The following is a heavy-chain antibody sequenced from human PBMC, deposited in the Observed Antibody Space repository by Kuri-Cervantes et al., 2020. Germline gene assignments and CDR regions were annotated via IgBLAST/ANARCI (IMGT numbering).Heavy chain of an antibody. CDR2: IYSGGST. J-gene: IGHJ6*02. V-gene: IGHV3-66*01. CDR1: GFTVSSNY. Sequence: GGSLRLSCAASGFTVSSNYMSWVRQAPGKGLEWVSVIYSGGSTYYADSVKGRFTISRDNAKNSLYLQMNSLRDEDTAVYYCARDGSSLDYYYYYGMDVWGQGTTVTVSS. D-gene: IGHD1-1*01. CDR3: ARDGSSLDYYYYYGMDV.